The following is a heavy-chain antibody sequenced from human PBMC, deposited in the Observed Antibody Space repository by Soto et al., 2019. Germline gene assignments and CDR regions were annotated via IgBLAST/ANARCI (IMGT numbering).Heavy chain of an antibody. CDR3: AAGSCSSSGCYWFDP. Sequence: SAKVSFKASSVTFNRDAISWVREAPGQGLEWMGGVLGVFGTANYAQNFQGRVTITAHKSTTTAYMELRSLRSDDTAGYYCAAGSCSSSGCYWFDPWGQGTLVTVSS. V-gene: IGHV1-69*06. CDR1: SVTFNRDA. CDR2: VLGVFGTA. J-gene: IGHJ5*02. D-gene: IGHD2-2*01.